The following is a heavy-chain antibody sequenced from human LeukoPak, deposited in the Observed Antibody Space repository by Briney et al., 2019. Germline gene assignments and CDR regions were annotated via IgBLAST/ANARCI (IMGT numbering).Heavy chain of an antibody. D-gene: IGHD3-10*01. CDR1: GYSFTSYW. CDR2: IYPGDSET. Sequence: GESLKISCKGSGYSFTSYWIGWVRQLPGKGLEWMGIIYPGDSETRYSPTFQGQVTISDDKSISTAYLQWSSLRASDTAMYYCASQYGSGNGDYFDYWGQGTLVTVSS. V-gene: IGHV5-51*01. J-gene: IGHJ4*02. CDR3: ASQYGSGNGDYFDY.